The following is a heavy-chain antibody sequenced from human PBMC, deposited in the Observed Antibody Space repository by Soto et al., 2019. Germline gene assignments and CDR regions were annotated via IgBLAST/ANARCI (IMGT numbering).Heavy chain of an antibody. Sequence: PGESLKISCKASGYTFTSYWIAWVRQMPGKGLEWMGIIYPGDSDTRYSPSFQGQVSISVDKSISTAYLQWSSLKSSDTAIYYCARHTHPGSSAYGIDHWGQGTPVTVSS. J-gene: IGHJ4*02. CDR3: ARHTHPGSSAYGIDH. CDR1: GYTFTSYW. D-gene: IGHD6-6*01. V-gene: IGHV5-51*01. CDR2: IYPGDSDT.